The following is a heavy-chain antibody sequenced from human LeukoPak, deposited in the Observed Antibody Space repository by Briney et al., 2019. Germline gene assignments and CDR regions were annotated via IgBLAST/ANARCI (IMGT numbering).Heavy chain of an antibody. Sequence: PSETLSLTCAVYGGSFSGYYWSWIRQPPGKGLEWIGEINHSGSTYYNPSLKSRVTISVDRSKSHFSLKLSSVTAADTAVYYCARGGVGASMDVWGQGTTVTVSS. CDR3: ARGGVGASMDV. CDR1: GGSFSGYY. D-gene: IGHD1-26*01. CDR2: INHSGST. V-gene: IGHV4-34*01. J-gene: IGHJ6*02.